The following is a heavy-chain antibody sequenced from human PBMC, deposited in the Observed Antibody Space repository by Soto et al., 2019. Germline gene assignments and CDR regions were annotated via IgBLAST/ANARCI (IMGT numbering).Heavy chain of an antibody. Sequence: PSETLSLTCTVSGGSISSSSYYWGWIRQPPGKGLEWIGSIYYSGSTYYNPSLKSRVTISVDTSKNQFSLKLSSVTAADTAVYYCARHEGSGIFDSWFDPWGQGTLVTVSS. CDR3: ARHEGSGIFDSWFDP. CDR2: IYYSGST. V-gene: IGHV4-39*01. D-gene: IGHD3-3*01. CDR1: GGSISSSSYY. J-gene: IGHJ5*02.